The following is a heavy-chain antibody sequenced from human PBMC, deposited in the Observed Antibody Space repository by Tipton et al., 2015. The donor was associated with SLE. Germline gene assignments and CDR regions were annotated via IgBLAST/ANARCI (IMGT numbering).Heavy chain of an antibody. CDR1: GFTLSTHW. CDR2: IKGDGSEK. CDR3: AGGTGWLVDY. J-gene: IGHJ4*02. Sequence: LSLTCAASGFTLSTHWMTWVRQAPGKGLEWVANIKGDGSEKHYVDSVKGRFTISRDNAKNSLYLQMNNLRPEDTAAYYCAGGTGWLVDYWGQGILVTVSS. D-gene: IGHD6-19*01. V-gene: IGHV3-7*03.